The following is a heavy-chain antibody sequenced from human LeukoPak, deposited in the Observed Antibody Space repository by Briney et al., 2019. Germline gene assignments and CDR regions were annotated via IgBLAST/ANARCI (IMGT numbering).Heavy chain of an antibody. CDR3: ARDYGDYPYGMDV. V-gene: IGHV3-23*01. CDR1: GFTFSSYA. CDR2: ISGSGGST. J-gene: IGHJ6*02. D-gene: IGHD4-17*01. Sequence: GGSLRLSCTASGFTFSSYAMSWVRQAPGKGLEWVSAISGSGGSTYYADSVKGRFTISRDNSKNTLYLQMDSLRAEDTAVYYCARDYGDYPYGMDVWGQGTTVTVSS.